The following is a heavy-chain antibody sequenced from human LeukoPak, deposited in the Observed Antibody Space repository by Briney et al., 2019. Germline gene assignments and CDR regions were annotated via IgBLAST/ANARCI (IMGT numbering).Heavy chain of an antibody. J-gene: IGHJ4*02. CDR2: ISAYNGNT. CDR3: ARDLATVAGYYFDY. D-gene: IGHD4-23*01. CDR1: GYTFTSYG. V-gene: IGHV1-18*01. Sequence: GASVKVSCKASGYTFTSYGISWVRQAPGQGLEWMGWISAYNGNTNYAQKLQGRVTMTTDTSTSTAYMELRSLRSVDTAVYYCARDLATVAGYYFDYWGQGTLVTVSS.